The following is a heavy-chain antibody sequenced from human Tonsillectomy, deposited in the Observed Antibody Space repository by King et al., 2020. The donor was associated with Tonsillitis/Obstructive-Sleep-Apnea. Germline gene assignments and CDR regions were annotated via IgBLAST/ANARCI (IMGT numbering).Heavy chain of an antibody. D-gene: IGHD7-27*01. J-gene: IGHJ3*02. Sequence: VQLVESGGGLVQPGRSLRLSCAASGFTFDDYAMHWVRQAPGKGLEWVSGISWNSGSIGYADSVKGRFTISRDNAKNSLYLQMNSLRAEDTALYYCAKDIHATGDDAFDIWGQGTMVTVSS. CDR1: GFTFDDYA. V-gene: IGHV3-9*01. CDR2: ISWNSGSI. CDR3: AKDIHATGDDAFDI.